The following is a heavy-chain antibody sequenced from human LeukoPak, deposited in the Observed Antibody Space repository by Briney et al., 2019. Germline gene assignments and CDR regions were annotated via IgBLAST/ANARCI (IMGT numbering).Heavy chain of an antibody. CDR3: AKDLSYSIPPSGGDAFDI. Sequence: PGRSLRLSCAASGFTFSSYGMHWVRQAPGKGLEWVAVISYDGSNKYYADSVKGRFTISRDNSKNTLYLQMNSLRAEDTAVYYCAKDLSYSIPPSGGDAFDIWGQGTMVTVSS. D-gene: IGHD1-26*01. CDR1: GFTFSSYG. J-gene: IGHJ3*02. V-gene: IGHV3-30*18. CDR2: ISYDGSNK.